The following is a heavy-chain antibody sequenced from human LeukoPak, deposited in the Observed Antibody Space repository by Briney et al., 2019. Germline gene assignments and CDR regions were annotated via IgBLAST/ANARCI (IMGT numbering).Heavy chain of an antibody. D-gene: IGHD3-16*02. CDR2: IYVTGT. Sequence: SETLPLTCTVSGGSIGPYYWSWIRKSPGKGLEWIGYIYVTGTRYNPYLQSRVTISVDRSRNQFFLKMSSVTAADTAVYYCARHIGGGIEDMDVWGKGTKVIVSS. J-gene: IGHJ6*03. V-gene: IGHV4-59*08. CDR1: GGSIGPYY. CDR3: ARHIGGGIEDMDV.